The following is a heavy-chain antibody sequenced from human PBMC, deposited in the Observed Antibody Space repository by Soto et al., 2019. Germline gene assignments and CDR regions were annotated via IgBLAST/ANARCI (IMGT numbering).Heavy chain of an antibody. CDR3: ARSGSMVRGSDDGAFDI. V-gene: IGHV4-59*01. D-gene: IGHD3-10*01. CDR1: GGSINSDY. Sequence: PSETLSLTCTVSGGSINSDYWSWIRQPPGKGLEWIGYIYYSGSTNYNPSLKSRVTISADTSKNQFSLKLSSVTAADTAVYYCARSGSMVRGSDDGAFDIWGQGTMVNVSS. CDR2: IYYSGST. J-gene: IGHJ3*02.